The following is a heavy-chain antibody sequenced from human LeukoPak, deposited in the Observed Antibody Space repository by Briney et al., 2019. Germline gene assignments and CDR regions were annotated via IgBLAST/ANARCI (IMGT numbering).Heavy chain of an antibody. CDR3: ARDFAAPPAGSGSYYLDY. CDR1: GFTFSDYN. V-gene: IGHV3-11*04. Sequence: GGSLRLSCAASGFTFSDYNMRWIRQAPGKGLEWVSSISRSGSTKYYADSVKGRFTISRDNAKNSLYLQMNSLRAEDTAVYYCARDFAAPPAGSGSYYLDYWGQGTLVTVSS. D-gene: IGHD3-10*01. J-gene: IGHJ4*02. CDR2: ISRSGSTK.